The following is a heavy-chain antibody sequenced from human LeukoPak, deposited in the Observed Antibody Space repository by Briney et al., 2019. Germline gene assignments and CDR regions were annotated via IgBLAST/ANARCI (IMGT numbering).Heavy chain of an antibody. CDR3: ARSARGRFDP. Sequence: SETLSLTCTVSGGSISSGSYYWSWIRQPAGKGLEWIGRIYTSGSTNYNPSLKSRVTISVDTSKNQFSLELSSVTAADTAVYYCARSARGRFDPWGQGTLVTVSS. CDR1: GGSISSGSYY. D-gene: IGHD3-10*01. J-gene: IGHJ5*02. V-gene: IGHV4-61*02. CDR2: IYTSGST.